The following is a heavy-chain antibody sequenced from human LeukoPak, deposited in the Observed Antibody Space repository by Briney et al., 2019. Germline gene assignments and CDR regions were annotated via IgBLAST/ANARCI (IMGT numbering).Heavy chain of an antibody. CDR3: ASASMTTVTSDFDY. J-gene: IGHJ4*02. CDR2: ISSSSSYI. Sequence: GGSLRLSCAASGFTFSSYSMNWVRQAPGKGLEWVPSISSSSSYIYYADSVKGRFTIHRDNAKNSLYLQMNSLRAEDTAVYYCASASMTTVTSDFDYWGQGTLVTVSS. V-gene: IGHV3-21*01. D-gene: IGHD4-11*01. CDR1: GFTFSSYS.